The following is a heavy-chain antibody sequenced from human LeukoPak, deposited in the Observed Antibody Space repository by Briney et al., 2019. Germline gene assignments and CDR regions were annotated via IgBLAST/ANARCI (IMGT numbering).Heavy chain of an antibody. CDR3: GGEVGSRQMNS. V-gene: IGHV3-30-3*01. CDR1: GFTFSSHA. CDR2: ISYDGSFQ. Sequence: GGSLRLSCSVSGFTFSSHAMHWVRQAPGKGLECVAYISYDGSFQYHADSVKGRFTISRDNSKDMLYLQMNSLRVDDSATYYCGGEVGSRQMNSWGQGTLVTVSS. D-gene: IGHD1-26*01. J-gene: IGHJ4*02.